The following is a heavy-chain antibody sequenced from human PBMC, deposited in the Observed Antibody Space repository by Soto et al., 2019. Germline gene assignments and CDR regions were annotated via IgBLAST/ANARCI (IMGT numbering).Heavy chain of an antibody. CDR1: GGSISSSSHH. V-gene: IGHV4-39*01. CDR3: AREYSSSPDY. J-gene: IGHJ4*02. Sequence: QLQLQESGPGLVKPSEALSLTCTVSGGSISSSSHHWGWIRQPPGKGLEWMGSIYYSGRTYYNPSPKSRLTITVDASKNQFSLKLSSVTAAATAVYYCAREYSSSPDYWGQGTLVAVSS. D-gene: IGHD6-6*01. CDR2: IYYSGRT.